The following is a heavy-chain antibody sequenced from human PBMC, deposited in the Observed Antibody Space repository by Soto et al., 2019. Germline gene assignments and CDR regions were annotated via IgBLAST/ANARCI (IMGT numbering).Heavy chain of an antibody. CDR2: IYHSGST. CDR3: ARDYMAVVD. J-gene: IGHJ4*02. V-gene: IGHV4-31*03. Sequence: PSETLSLTCTVSGSSISSGSYYWSWIRQHPGKGLEWIGNIYHSGSTYYNPSLKSRATISLDTSKNQFSLKLSSVTAADTAVYYCARDYMAVVDWGQGTLVTVSS. CDR1: GSSISSGSYY. D-gene: IGHD2-15*01.